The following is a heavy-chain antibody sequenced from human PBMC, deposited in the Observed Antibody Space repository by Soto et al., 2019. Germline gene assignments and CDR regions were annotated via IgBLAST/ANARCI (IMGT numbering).Heavy chain of an antibody. Sequence: SGPTLVNPTQTLTLTCTFSGFSLSTSGVGVGWIRQPPGKALEWLGIIFWDDDKRYRPSLKSRVTITKETSKNQLVLTMTKMNPVDTATYYCAHLPWKQLWPRAPVVYWGQGTPVTVSS. J-gene: IGHJ4*02. CDR3: AHLPWKQLWPRAPVVY. CDR2: IFWDDDK. CDR1: GFSLSTSGVG. V-gene: IGHV2-5*02. D-gene: IGHD5-18*01.